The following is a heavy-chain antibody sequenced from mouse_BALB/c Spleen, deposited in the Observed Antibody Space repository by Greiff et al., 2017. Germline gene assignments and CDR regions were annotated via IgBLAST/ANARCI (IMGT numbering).Heavy chain of an antibody. V-gene: IGHV5-12-2*01. J-gene: IGHJ2*01. CDR1: GFTFSSYT. CDR3: ARHSDGSSYQFDY. D-gene: IGHD1-1*01. Sequence: EVQRVESGGGLVQPGGSLKLSCAASGFTFSSYTMSWVRQTPEKRLEWVAYISNGGGSTYYPDTVKGRFTISRDNAKNTLYLQMSSLKSEDTAMYYCARHSDGSSYQFDYRGQGTTLTVSS. CDR2: ISNGGGST.